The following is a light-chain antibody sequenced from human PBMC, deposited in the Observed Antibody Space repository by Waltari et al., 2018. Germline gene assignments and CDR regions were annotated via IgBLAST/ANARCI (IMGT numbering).Light chain of an antibody. V-gene: IGLV2-14*01. Sequence: QSALTQPASVSASPGQSITISCTGTSGAIGGSAFVSWYQHHPGRAPKVLIFDVNHRPSGIPDRFSGSKSGNTASLTISGLQAEDDADYYCSSPSTNNVFVFGGGTKVTVL. CDR1: SGAIGGSAF. J-gene: IGLJ2*01. CDR3: SSPSTNNVFV. CDR2: DVN.